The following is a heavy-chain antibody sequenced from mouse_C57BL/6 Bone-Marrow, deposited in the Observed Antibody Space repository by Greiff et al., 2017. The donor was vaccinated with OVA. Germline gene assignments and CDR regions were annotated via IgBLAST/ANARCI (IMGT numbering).Heavy chain of an antibody. CDR1: GFNIKDDY. CDR3: TYIGYFDV. Sequence: VQLKESGAELVRPGASVKLSCTASGFNIKDDYMHWVKQRPEQGLEWIGWIDPENGDTEYASKFQGKATITADTSSNTAYLQLSSLTSEDTAVYYCTYIGYFDVWGTGTTVTVSS. CDR2: IDPENGDT. J-gene: IGHJ1*03. V-gene: IGHV14-4*01.